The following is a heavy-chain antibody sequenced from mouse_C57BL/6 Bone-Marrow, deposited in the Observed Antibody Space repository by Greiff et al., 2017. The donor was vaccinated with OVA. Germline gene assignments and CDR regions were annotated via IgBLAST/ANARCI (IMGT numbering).Heavy chain of an antibody. Sequence: VQLQQPGAELVKPGASVKLSCKASGYTFTSYWMQWVKQRPGQGLEWIGEIDPSDSYTNYNQKFKGKATLTVDTSSSTAYMQLSSLTSEDSAVYYCARRDYGSSPAYWGQGTLVTVSA. CDR2: IDPSDSYT. D-gene: IGHD1-1*01. CDR3: ARRDYGSSPAY. J-gene: IGHJ3*01. CDR1: GYTFTSYW. V-gene: IGHV1-50*01.